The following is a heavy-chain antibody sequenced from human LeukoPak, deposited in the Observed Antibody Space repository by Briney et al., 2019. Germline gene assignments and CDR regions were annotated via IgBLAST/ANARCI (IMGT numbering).Heavy chain of an antibody. J-gene: IGHJ6*02. CDR2: INHSGST. CDR1: GGSFSGYY. Sequence: NPSETLSLTCAVYGGSFSGYYWSWIRQPPGKGLEWIGEINHSGSTNYNPSLKSRVTISVDTSKNQFSLKLSSATAADTAVYYCARGPGHGYSYGYGTTYYYYGMDVWGQGTTVTVSS. V-gene: IGHV4-34*01. CDR3: ARGPGHGYSYGYGTTYYYYGMDV. D-gene: IGHD5-18*01.